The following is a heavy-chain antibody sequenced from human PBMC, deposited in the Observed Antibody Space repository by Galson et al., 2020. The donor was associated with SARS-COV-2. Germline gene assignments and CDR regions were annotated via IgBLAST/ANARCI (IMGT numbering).Heavy chain of an antibody. D-gene: IGHD7-27*01. CDR1: GYTFTGYY. CDR3: ARDRSKLGGTLDY. CDR2: INPNSGGT. J-gene: IGHJ4*02. V-gene: IGHV1-2*02. Sequence: ASVKVSCKASGYTFTGYYMHWVRQAPGQGLEWMGWINPNSGGTNYAQKFQGRVTMTRDTSISTAYMELSRLRSDDTAVYYCARDRSKLGGTLDYWGQGTLVTVSS.